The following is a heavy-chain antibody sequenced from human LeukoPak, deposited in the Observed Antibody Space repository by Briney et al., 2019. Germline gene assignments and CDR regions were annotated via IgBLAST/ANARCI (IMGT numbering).Heavy chain of an antibody. Sequence: GGSLRLSCAASGFTFSSYAMSWVRQAPGKGLEWVSAISGSGGSTYYADSVKGRFTISRDNSKNTLYLQMNSLRAEDTAVYYCAKSSGWSYYYYYYGMDVWGQGTTVTVSS. CDR2: ISGSGGST. D-gene: IGHD6-19*01. J-gene: IGHJ6*02. CDR3: AKSSGWSYYYYYYGMDV. CDR1: GFTFSSYA. V-gene: IGHV3-23*01.